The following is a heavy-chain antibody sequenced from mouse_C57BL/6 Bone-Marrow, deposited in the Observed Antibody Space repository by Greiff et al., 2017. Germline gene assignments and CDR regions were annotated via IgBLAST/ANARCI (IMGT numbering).Heavy chain of an antibody. CDR3: TYYGSLVV. Sequence: VQLQQSGAELVRPGASVKLSCTASGFNIKDDYMHWVKQRPEQGLEWIGWIDPENGDTEYASKFQGKATITADTSSNTSYLQLSSLTSEDTAVYYYTYYGSLVVWGTGTTVTVSS. CDR1: GFNIKDDY. D-gene: IGHD1-1*01. J-gene: IGHJ1*03. V-gene: IGHV14-4*01. CDR2: IDPENGDT.